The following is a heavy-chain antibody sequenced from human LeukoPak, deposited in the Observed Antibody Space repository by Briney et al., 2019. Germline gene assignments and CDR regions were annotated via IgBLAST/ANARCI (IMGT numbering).Heavy chain of an antibody. J-gene: IGHJ6*03. V-gene: IGHV4-59*01. Sequence: SETLSLTCSVSGASIGSYYWIWIRQPPGKGPEWLGTIYYSGNTKYNSSLKSRGSILADTSNSRFSLRLSSVTAADTAVYYCAREGLTTIGVIDVWGKGTTVTVSS. D-gene: IGHD1-1*01. CDR3: AREGLTTIGVIDV. CDR1: GASIGSYY. CDR2: IYYSGNT.